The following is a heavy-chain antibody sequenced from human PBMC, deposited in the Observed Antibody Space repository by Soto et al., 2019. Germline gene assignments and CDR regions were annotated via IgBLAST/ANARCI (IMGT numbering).Heavy chain of an antibody. J-gene: IGHJ6*02. CDR1: GYTFTGYY. V-gene: IGHV1-2*04. CDR3: ARDSALSDFDPYYYYYGMDV. CDR2: INPNSGGT. D-gene: IGHD3-9*01. Sequence: GASVKVSCKASGYTFTGYYMHWVRQAPGQGLEWMGWINPNSGGTNYAQKFQGWVTMTRDTSISTAYMELSRLRSDDTAVYYCARDSALSDFDPYYYYYGMDVWGQGTTVTVSS.